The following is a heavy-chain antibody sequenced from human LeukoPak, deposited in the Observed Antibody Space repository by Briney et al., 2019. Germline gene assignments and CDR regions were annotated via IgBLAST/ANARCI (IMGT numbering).Heavy chain of an antibody. Sequence: PSETLSLTCSVSGGSVSSYYWSWIRQSPGKGLERIGYIHNSGRTNYNPSLKSRVTGFVDTSKNQVSLRLSSVTAADTAVYYCARHGTISSESYFDYWGQGALVTVSS. D-gene: IGHD1-14*01. CDR1: GGSVSSYY. CDR3: ARHGTISSESYFDY. CDR2: IHNSGRT. V-gene: IGHV4-59*08. J-gene: IGHJ4*02.